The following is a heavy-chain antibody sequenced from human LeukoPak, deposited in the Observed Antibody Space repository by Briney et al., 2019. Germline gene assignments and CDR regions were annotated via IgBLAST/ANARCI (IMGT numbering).Heavy chain of an antibody. CDR3: ARAFIYCSGGSCPSPLDP. V-gene: IGHV4-34*01. J-gene: IGHJ5*02. CDR2: INHSGST. D-gene: IGHD2-15*01. Sequence: KPSETLSLTCTVSGGSISSYYWSWIRQPPGKGLEWIGEINHSGSTNYNPSLKSRVTISVDTSKNQFSLKLSSVTAADTAVYYCARAFIYCSGGSCPSPLDPWGQGTLVTVSS. CDR1: GGSISSYY.